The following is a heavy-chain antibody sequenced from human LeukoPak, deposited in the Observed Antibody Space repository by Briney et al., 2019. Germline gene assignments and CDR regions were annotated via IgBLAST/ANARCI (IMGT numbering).Heavy chain of an antibody. CDR1: GYTFTSYA. V-gene: IGHV1-3*01. Sequence: ASVKVSCKASGYTFTSYAIHWVRQAPGQRLEWMGWINAGNGNTKCSQKFQGRVTITRDTSASTAYMELSSLRSEDTAVYNCASPRDSLDSYYGMDVWGQGTTVTVSS. J-gene: IGHJ6*02. D-gene: IGHD2-21*02. CDR3: ASPRDSLDSYYGMDV. CDR2: INAGNGNT.